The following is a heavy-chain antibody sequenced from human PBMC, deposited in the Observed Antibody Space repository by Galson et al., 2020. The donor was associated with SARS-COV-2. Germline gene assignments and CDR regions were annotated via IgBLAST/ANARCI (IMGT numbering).Heavy chain of an antibody. Sequence: GGSLKISCAASGFTFSDYTMIWVRQAPGKGLEWVSSIFGSGSHRYYADSVKGRFTISRDSAKSSLYLQMNSLGADDTAVYYCARDLGPAPMIKWYFDLWGRGALVTVSS. V-gene: IGHV3-21*01. CDR3: ARDLGPAPMIKWYFDL. J-gene: IGHJ2*01. CDR1: GFTFSDYT. CDR2: IFGSGSHR. D-gene: IGHD3-16*01.